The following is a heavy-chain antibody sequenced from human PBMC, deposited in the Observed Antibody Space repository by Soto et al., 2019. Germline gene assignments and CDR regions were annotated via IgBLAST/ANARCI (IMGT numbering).Heavy chain of an antibody. CDR1: GYTFTSYG. CDR3: ARSKASSSWYIY. CDR2: ISAYNCNT. D-gene: IGHD6-13*01. V-gene: IGHV1-18*01. J-gene: IGHJ4*02. Sequence: QVQLVQSGAEVKKPGASVKVSCKASGYTFTSYGISWVRQAPGQGLEWMGWISAYNCNTNYAQKLQCRVTMTTYTSTSTAYMELMSLRSDDTAVYYCARSKASSSWYIYWGQGTLVNVSS.